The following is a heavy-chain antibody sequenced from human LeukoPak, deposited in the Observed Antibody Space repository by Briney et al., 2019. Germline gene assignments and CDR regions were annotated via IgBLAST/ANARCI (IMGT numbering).Heavy chain of an antibody. Sequence: GGSLRLSYAASGFSLSGHGMHWVRPAPGKGLEWVALIWYDGHSKYYGDSVKGRFTISRDNSKNTLYLQMNSLRDEDTAVYYCAREYRFGIRAADYYGMDVWGQGTTVTVSS. V-gene: IGHV3-33*01. CDR3: AREYRFGIRAADYYGMDV. CDR2: IWYDGHSK. CDR1: GFSLSGHG. D-gene: IGHD3-10*01. J-gene: IGHJ6*02.